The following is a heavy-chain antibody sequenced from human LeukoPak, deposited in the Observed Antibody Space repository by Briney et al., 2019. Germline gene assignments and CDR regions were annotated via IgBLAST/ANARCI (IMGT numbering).Heavy chain of an antibody. J-gene: IGHJ4*02. Sequence: PSDTLSLTCTVAGDSISPYHWVWIRQPPGRVLELIGYVHYTGGTTYNSSLEGRLTISLDTSKKQFSLKLRSMTAADTAVYYCARGALRGYTFGPFFDYWGQGTLVTV. CDR3: ARGALRGYTFGPFFDY. CDR2: VHYTGGT. CDR1: GDSISPYH. D-gene: IGHD5-18*01. V-gene: IGHV4-59*01.